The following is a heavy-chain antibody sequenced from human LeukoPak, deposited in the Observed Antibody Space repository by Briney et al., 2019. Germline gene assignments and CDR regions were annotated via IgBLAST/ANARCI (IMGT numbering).Heavy chain of an antibody. V-gene: IGHV1-18*01. CDR1: GYTFTSYG. CDR2: ISTDNGNT. Sequence: ASVKVSCKTSGYTFTSYGISWVRQAPGQGLEWMGWISTDNGNTNYAQKVQGRVTMTTDTSTSTAYMELRSLRSDDTAVYYCARDPSGSYDFDYWGQETLVTVSS. D-gene: IGHD1-26*01. J-gene: IGHJ4*02. CDR3: ARDPSGSYDFDY.